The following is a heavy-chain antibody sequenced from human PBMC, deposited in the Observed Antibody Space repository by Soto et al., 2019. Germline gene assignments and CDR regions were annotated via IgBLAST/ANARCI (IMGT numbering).Heavy chain of an antibody. CDR3: ARPGFGDTAMAYYGMDV. V-gene: IGHV4-34*01. CDR2: INHSGST. J-gene: IGHJ6*01. D-gene: IGHD5-18*01. Sequence: TRPPTGKGMEWIGEINHSGSTNYNASLKSRVTISVDTSKNQFSLKLSSVTAADTAVYYCARPGFGDTAMAYYGMDVWGQGTMGT.